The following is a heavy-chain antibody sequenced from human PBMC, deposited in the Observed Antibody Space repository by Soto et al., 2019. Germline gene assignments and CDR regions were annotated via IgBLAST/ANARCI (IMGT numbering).Heavy chain of an antibody. Sequence: QVQLQESGPGLVKPSETLSLTCIVSGDSISSFYWSWIRQTPGKGLEWIGYIYYIGSTNYNPSLKSRLTMSVDTSKNQFSLKLSSVTAADTAVYYCARSKLGSFDYWGQGTLVTVSS. V-gene: IGHV4-59*01. CDR2: IYYIGST. CDR3: ARSKLGSFDY. J-gene: IGHJ4*02. D-gene: IGHD7-27*01. CDR1: GDSISSFY.